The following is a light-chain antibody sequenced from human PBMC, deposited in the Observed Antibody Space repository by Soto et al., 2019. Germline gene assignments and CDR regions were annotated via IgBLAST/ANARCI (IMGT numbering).Light chain of an antibody. CDR2: AAS. Sequence: EIVLTQSPATLSLSPGERATLSCRASQTIRSNFLTWYQQKPGQAHRLLIYAASTRAAGIPDRFSGSGSGTYVTLTIGRLEREDFAVYFCQHCASSSGHTFGQWTKLQIK. J-gene: IGKJ2*01. CDR1: QTIRSNF. V-gene: IGKV3-20*01. CDR3: QHCASSSGHT.